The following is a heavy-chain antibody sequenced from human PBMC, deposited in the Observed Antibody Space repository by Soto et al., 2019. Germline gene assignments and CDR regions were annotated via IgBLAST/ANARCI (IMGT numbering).Heavy chain of an antibody. J-gene: IGHJ6*03. V-gene: IGHV4-31*11. D-gene: IGHD3-16*01. Sequence: TLSLTGAVYGCSINSAVDYWSWIGERPGKGLEWIGYLYYSGNTFYNPSLKSRVPISLDKSKTQLSLKMDSVTAADTAVYHSGRGTARFATINGIGGWGKGTT. CDR3: GRGTARFATINGIGG. CDR1: GCSINSAVDY. CDR2: LYYSGNT.